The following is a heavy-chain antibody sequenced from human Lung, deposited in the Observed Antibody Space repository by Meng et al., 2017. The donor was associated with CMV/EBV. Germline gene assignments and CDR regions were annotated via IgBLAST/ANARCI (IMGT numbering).Heavy chain of an antibody. Sequence: QVQLLESGPGLVKPSGTLSLTCVVSGGSISSSNRWSWGRQPPGKGLEWIGEIYHSGSTNYNPSLKSRVTISVDKSKNQFSLKLSSVTAADTAVYYCASFPPPGKQWLVTDYWGQGTLVTVSS. J-gene: IGHJ4*02. D-gene: IGHD6-19*01. CDR2: IYHSGST. CDR1: GGSISSSNR. CDR3: ASFPPPGKQWLVTDY. V-gene: IGHV4-4*02.